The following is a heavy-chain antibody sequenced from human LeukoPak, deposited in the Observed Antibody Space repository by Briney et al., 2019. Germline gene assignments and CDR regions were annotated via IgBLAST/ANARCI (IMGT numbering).Heavy chain of an antibody. J-gene: IGHJ6*03. CDR3: ARTYDSPGYYSPDYYYMDV. Sequence: SETLSLTCTVSGYSISSDYYWGWIRQPPGKGLEWIGHICTSGSTNYNPSLKSRVTMSVDTSNNEFSLKLNSVTAADTAVYYCARTYDSPGYYSPDYYYMDVWGKGTTVTISS. CDR2: ICTSGST. CDR1: GYSISSDYY. V-gene: IGHV4-38-2*02. D-gene: IGHD3-22*01.